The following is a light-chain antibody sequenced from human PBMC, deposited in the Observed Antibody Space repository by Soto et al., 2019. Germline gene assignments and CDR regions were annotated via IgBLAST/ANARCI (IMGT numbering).Light chain of an antibody. CDR1: QSIGSW. V-gene: IGKV1-5*03. Sequence: DIQLTQSPSILSASVGDRVTITCRASQSIGSWLAWYQQKPGKAPNLLIFQTSNLESGVPSRFSGSGSGTEFTLTISSLQPDDFATYYCQQCNTYSTFGQGTKVEAK. CDR3: QQCNTYST. CDR2: QTS. J-gene: IGKJ1*01.